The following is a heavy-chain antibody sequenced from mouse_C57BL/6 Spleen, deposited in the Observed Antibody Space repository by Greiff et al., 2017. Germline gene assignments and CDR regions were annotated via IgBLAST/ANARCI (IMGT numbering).Heavy chain of an antibody. J-gene: IGHJ1*03. CDR2: INPSSGYT. CDR1: GYTFTSYW. V-gene: IGHV1-7*01. Sequence: VKLMESGAELAKPGASVKLSCKASGYTFTSYWMPWVKQRPGQGLEWIGNINPSSGYTKYNQKFKDKATLTVDKSSSTAYMQLSSLTYEYSAVYCCASHTTVVSHWYFDVWGTGTPVTVSS. D-gene: IGHD1-1*01. CDR3: ASHTTVVSHWYFDV.